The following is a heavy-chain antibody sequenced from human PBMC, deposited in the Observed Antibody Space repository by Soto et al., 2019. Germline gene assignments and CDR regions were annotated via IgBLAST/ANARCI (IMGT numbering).Heavy chain of an antibody. Sequence: QVQLVQSGAEVKKPGASVKVSCKASGYTFTSYDINWVRQATGHGLEWMGWTNPNSGNTGYAQKFQGRVTMTRNISISTAYMELSSLRCEDTAVYYCARAGDSGYDYGEGGYYGMDVWGQGTTVTVSS. J-gene: IGHJ6*02. V-gene: IGHV1-8*01. CDR1: GYTFTSYD. CDR3: ARAGDSGYDYGEGGYYGMDV. CDR2: TNPNSGNT. D-gene: IGHD5-12*01.